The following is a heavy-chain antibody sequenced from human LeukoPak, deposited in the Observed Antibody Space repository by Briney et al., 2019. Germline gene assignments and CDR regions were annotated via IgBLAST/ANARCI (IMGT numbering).Heavy chain of an antibody. V-gene: IGHV3-13*01. CDR3: VRGCMFCRWKTYFDP. Sequence: GGSLRLSCAASGFTFNTYDMHWVRQAAGKGLEWVSAIGTGGDSFYPDSVKGRFTMSRENAENSVYLQMNSLRAEDTAVYYCVRGCMFCRWKTYFDPWGQGTLVTVSS. D-gene: IGHD2-8*01. J-gene: IGHJ5*02. CDR2: IGTGGDS. CDR1: GFTFNTYD.